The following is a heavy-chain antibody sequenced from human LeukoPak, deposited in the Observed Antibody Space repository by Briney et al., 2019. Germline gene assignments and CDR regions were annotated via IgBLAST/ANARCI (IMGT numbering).Heavy chain of an antibody. D-gene: IGHD5-18*01. CDR2: IGGSGSTT. J-gene: IGHJ2*01. V-gene: IGHV3-23*01. CDR3: AKDTASSWWYFDL. Sequence: GGSLRLSCAASGFTFSSYAMSWVRQAPGKGPEWVSAIGGSGSTTYYADSVKGQFTISRDNSKNTLYLQMNSLRAEDTAVYYCAKDTASSWWYFDLWGRGTLVTVSS. CDR1: GFTFSSYA.